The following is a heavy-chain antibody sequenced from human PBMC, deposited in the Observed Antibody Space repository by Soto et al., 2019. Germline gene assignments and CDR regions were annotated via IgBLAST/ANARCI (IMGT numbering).Heavy chain of an antibody. D-gene: IGHD3-22*01. J-gene: IGHJ4*02. V-gene: IGHV4-31*03. CDR1: GCSITSGGYY. CDR3: ARDGTMRGFDY. Sequence: QVQLQESGPGLVKPSQTLSLPCTVSGCSITSGGYYWSWIRNHPRKRLEWIGYIYYSGSTYYNPSLKTRVTISVQTTKYQFSLKLSSVTAADTAVYYCARDGTMRGFDYWGQVTLVTVSS. CDR2: IYYSGST.